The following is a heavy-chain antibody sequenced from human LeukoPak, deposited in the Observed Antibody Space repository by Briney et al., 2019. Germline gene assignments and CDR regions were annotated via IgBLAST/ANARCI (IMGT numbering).Heavy chain of an antibody. V-gene: IGHV3-20*01. D-gene: IGHD2-2*01. CDR2: INWNGGST. CDR3: ARGKYCSSTSCYAFDP. Sequence: SGGSLRLSCAASGFTFDDYGMSWVRQALGKGLEWVSGINWNGGSTGYADSVKGRFTISRDNAKNSLYLQMNSLRAEDTALYHCARGKYCSSTSCYAFDPWGQGTLVTVSS. CDR1: GFTFDDYG. J-gene: IGHJ5*02.